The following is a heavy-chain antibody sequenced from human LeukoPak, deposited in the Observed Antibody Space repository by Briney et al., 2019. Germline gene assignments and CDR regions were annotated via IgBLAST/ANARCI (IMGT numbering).Heavy chain of an antibody. Sequence: PGRSLRLSCTASGFIFGDYAMSWVRQGPGKGLEWVGFIRSKAYGGTTEYAAAVKGRFTISRDDSKRIAYLQMNSLKTEDTAVYYCARFGEDYYYGMDVWGQGTTVTVSS. V-gene: IGHV3-49*04. CDR3: ARFGEDYYYGMDV. CDR2: IRSKAYGGTT. D-gene: IGHD3-10*01. J-gene: IGHJ6*02. CDR1: GFIFGDYA.